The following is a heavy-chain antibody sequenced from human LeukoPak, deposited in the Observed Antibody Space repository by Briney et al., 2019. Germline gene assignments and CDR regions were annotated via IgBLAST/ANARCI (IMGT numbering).Heavy chain of an antibody. CDR1: GGSISSGGYS. CDR3: ARGSEMATIHDY. D-gene: IGHD5-24*01. Sequence: PSQTLSLTCAVSGGSISSGGYSWSWIRQPPGKGLEWIGYFYYSGGTYYSPSSKSRLTISVDTSKNQFSLKLSSVTAADTAVYYCARGSEMATIHDYWGQGTLVTVSS. J-gene: IGHJ4*02. V-gene: IGHV4-30-4*07. CDR2: FYYSGGT.